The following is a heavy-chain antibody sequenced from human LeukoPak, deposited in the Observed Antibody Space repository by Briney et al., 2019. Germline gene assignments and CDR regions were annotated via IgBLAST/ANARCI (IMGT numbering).Heavy chain of an antibody. CDR2: IRYDGSST. D-gene: IGHD6-13*01. J-gene: IGHJ5*02. V-gene: IGHV3-30*02. CDR1: GFTFNNYG. Sequence: AGGSLRLSCAASGFTFNNYGMHWVRQAPGKGLEWLAFIRYDGSSTYYADSVKGRFTVSRDNSKSTLYLQMNSLRAEDTAVYYCARDQAAAAGRNWFDPWGQGTLVTVSS. CDR3: ARDQAAAAGRNWFDP.